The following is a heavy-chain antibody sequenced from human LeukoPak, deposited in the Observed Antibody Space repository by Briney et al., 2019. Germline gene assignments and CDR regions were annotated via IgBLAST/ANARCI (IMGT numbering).Heavy chain of an antibody. D-gene: IGHD2/OR15-2a*01. CDR2: IASTET. V-gene: IGHV3-23*01. J-gene: IGHJ4*02. Sequence: GGSLRLSCAASGFNFDLSAMSWVRKAPGKGLDWVSSIASTETSYADSVRGRFTVSRANSQNTLYLQMNSLRADDTAMYYCAKDAIPMNSVWDYFGTWGQGTQVTVSS. CDR1: GFNFDLSA. CDR3: AKDAIPMNSVWDYFGT.